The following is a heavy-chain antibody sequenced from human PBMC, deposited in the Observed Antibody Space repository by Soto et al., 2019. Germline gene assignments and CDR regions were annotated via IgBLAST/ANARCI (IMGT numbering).Heavy chain of an antibody. Sequence: QITLKESGPTLVKPTQTLTLTCTFSGFSLSTSGVGVGWIRQPPGKALEWLALIYWDDDKRYSPSLKSRLTITKATSKNHVVLTMTNMDPVDTATYYCAHRRPPRGSRSWLPYFDYWGQGTLVTVSS. V-gene: IGHV2-5*02. D-gene: IGHD6-13*01. CDR3: AHRRPPRGSRSWLPYFDY. CDR1: GFSLSTSGVG. J-gene: IGHJ4*02. CDR2: IYWDDDK.